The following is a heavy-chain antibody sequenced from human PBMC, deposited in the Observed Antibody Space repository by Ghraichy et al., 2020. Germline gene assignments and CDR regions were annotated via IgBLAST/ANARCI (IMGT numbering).Heavy chain of an antibody. CDR1: EFLFSTNW. CDR3: ARLPNDYVYYFYY. D-gene: IGHD1-1*01. V-gene: IGHV3-7*03. Sequence: GGSLRLSCTASEFLFSTNWMSWVRMAPGKGMEWVATIKQGGDERNYVDSVKGRFTISRDNAKNSLYLEMNSLRAEDTAVYYCARLPNDYVYYFYYWGQGSLFTVAS. CDR2: IKQGGDER. J-gene: IGHJ4*02.